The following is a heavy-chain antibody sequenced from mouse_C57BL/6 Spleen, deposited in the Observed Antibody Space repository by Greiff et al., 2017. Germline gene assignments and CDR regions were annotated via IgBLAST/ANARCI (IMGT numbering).Heavy chain of an antibody. V-gene: IGHV1-53*01. CDR3: ARLLTTVVAKSLYYFDY. CDR2: INPSNGGT. D-gene: IGHD1-1*01. CDR1: GYTFTSYW. Sequence: QVHVKQPGTELVKPGASVKLSCKASGYTFTSYWMHWVKQRPGQGLEWIGNINPSNGGTNYNEKFKSKATLTVDKSSSTAYMQLSSLTSEDSAVYYCARLLTTVVAKSLYYFDYWGQGTTLTVSS. J-gene: IGHJ2*01.